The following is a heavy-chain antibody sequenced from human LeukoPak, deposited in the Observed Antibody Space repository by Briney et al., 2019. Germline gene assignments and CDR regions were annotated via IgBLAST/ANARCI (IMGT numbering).Heavy chain of an antibody. CDR3: ARHPFSDGFDL. CDR1: GGSISTFY. Sequence: SETLSLTCTVSGGSISTFYWSWLRQPPGKGLEWIGYIFHAGHSNHNPSLKGRVTISVDTSKNQFSLNLNSVTAADTAMYYCARHPFSDGFDLWGQGTMVTVSS. CDR2: IFHAGHS. V-gene: IGHV4-59*08. J-gene: IGHJ3*01.